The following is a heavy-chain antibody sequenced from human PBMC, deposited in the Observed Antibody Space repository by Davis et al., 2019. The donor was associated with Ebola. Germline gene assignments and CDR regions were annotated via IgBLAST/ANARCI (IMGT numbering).Heavy chain of an antibody. CDR2: ISAYNGNT. Sequence: ASVKVSCKASGYTFTSYAISWVRQAPGQGLEWMGWISAYNGNTNYAQKLQGRVTMTTDTSTSTAYMELRSLRSDDTAVYYCARGLWGLWFRDVSFDYWGQGTLVTVSS. J-gene: IGHJ4*02. V-gene: IGHV1-18*01. D-gene: IGHD3-10*01. CDR3: ARGLWGLWFRDVSFDY. CDR1: GYTFTSYA.